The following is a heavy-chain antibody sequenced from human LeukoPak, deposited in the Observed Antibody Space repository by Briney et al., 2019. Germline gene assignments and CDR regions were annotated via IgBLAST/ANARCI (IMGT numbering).Heavy chain of an antibody. CDR3: ARDLAAAGFDY. J-gene: IGHJ4*02. CDR2: INPNSGGT. CDR1: GYTFTSYG. Sequence: ASVKVSCKASGYTFTSYGISWVRQAPGQGLEWMGRINPNSGGTNYAQKFQGRVTMTRDTSISTAYMELSRLRSDDTAVYYCARDLAAAGFDYWGQGTLVTVSS. D-gene: IGHD6-13*01. V-gene: IGHV1-2*06.